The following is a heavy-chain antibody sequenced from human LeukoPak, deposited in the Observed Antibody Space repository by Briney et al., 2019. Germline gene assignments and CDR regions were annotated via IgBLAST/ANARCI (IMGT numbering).Heavy chain of an antibody. CDR2: IIPIFATA. J-gene: IGHJ4*02. Sequence: ASVTVSCKASGGTFSSYAISWVRQAPGQGLEWMGGIIPIFATANYAQKFQGRVTITADESTSTAYMELSSLRSEDTAVYYCARGPITTRSHFDYWGQGTLVTVSS. CDR3: ARGPITTRSHFDY. V-gene: IGHV1-69*13. CDR1: GGTFSSYA. D-gene: IGHD3-22*01.